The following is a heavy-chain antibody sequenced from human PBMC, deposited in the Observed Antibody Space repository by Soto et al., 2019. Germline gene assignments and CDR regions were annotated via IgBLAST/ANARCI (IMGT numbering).Heavy chain of an antibody. J-gene: IGHJ5*02. CDR2: IYYSGST. Sequence: SATLSLPCTVSFGSISSGDYYWSSLRQPPGDGLEWIGDIYYSGSTYYNPSLKSRVTISVDTSKNQFSLKLSSVTAADTAVYYCARDRREELVHHLWGQGTLGTVS. CDR3: ARDRREELVHHL. CDR1: FGSISSGDYY. D-gene: IGHD6-6*01. V-gene: IGHV4-30-4*01.